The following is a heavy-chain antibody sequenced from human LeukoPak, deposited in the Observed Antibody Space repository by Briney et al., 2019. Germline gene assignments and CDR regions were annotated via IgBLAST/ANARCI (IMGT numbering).Heavy chain of an antibody. D-gene: IGHD2-2*01. CDR1: GYTFTSYG. CDR2: ISANNGDT. V-gene: IGHV1-18*01. Sequence: ASVKVSCKASGYTFTSYGISWVRQAPGQGLEWMGWISANNGDTDYPPKLQGRVTMTTDTSTSTAYMELRSLRSDDTAVYYCARDDREGVPAATYYYYGMDVWGQGTTVTVPS. J-gene: IGHJ6*02. CDR3: ARDDREGVPAATYYYYGMDV.